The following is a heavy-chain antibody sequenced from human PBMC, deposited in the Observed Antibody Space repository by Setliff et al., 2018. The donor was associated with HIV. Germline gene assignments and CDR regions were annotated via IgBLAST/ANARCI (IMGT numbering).Heavy chain of an antibody. V-gene: IGHV3-21*01. CDR1: GFTFSNYS. D-gene: IGHD3-16*02. Sequence: LRLSCAASGFTFSNYSMNWVRQAPGKGLEWVSSISRSSSYIYYADSVKGRFTISRDNAKKSLYLQMNSLRAEDTAVYYCARGGKYYDYVWGSYRYIYSDPFDYWGQGSLVTVSS. CDR2: ISRSSSYI. CDR3: ARGGKYYDYVWGSYRYIYSDPFDY. J-gene: IGHJ4*02.